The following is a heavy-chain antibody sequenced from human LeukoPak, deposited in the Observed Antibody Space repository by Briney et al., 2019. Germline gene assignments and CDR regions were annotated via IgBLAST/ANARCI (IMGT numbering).Heavy chain of an antibody. V-gene: IGHV3-23*01. CDR3: ASLYSSSWYEDFDY. CDR2: ISGSGGST. CDR1: GFTFSSYA. Sequence: GGSLRLSCAASGFTFSSYAMSWVRQAPGKGLEWVSAISGSGGSTYYADSVKGRFTISRDNSKNTLYLQMNSLRAEDTAVYYCASLYSSSWYEDFDYWGQGTLVTVSS. D-gene: IGHD6-13*01. J-gene: IGHJ4*02.